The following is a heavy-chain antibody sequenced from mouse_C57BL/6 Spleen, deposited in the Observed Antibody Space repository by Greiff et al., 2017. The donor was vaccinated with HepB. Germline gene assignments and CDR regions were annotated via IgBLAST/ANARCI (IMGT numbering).Heavy chain of an antibody. J-gene: IGHJ4*01. CDR2: ISSGSSTI. D-gene: IGHD2-3*01. CDR1: GFTFSDYG. Sequence: EVKLVESGGGLVKPGGSLKLSCAASGFTFSDYGMHWVRQAPEKGLEWVAYISSGSSTIYYADTVKGRFTISRDNAKNTLFLQMTSLRSEDTAMYYCARDSDGYSEGYAMDYWGQGTSVTVSS. V-gene: IGHV5-17*01. CDR3: ARDSDGYSEGYAMDY.